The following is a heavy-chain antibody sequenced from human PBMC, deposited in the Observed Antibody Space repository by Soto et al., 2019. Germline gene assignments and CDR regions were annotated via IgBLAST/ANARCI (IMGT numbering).Heavy chain of an antibody. CDR1: CDSITAGGHY. CDR2: IHYSGTT. J-gene: IGHJ2*01. D-gene: IGHD2-21*02. CDR3: AALTATYWHFSI. V-gene: IGHV4-31*03. Sequence: TSETLSLTCTVSCDSITAGGHYWPWIRQHPEKGLEWLGYIHYSGTTDYNPSLKSRLTVSVDTSKNQFSLSLSSVTAADTAIYYCAALTATYWHFSIWGRGTLVTVSS.